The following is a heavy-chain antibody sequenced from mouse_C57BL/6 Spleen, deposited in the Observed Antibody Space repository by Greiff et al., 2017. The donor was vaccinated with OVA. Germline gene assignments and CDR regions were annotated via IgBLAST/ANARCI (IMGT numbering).Heavy chain of an antibody. CDR2: IYYSGTI. CDR1: GISITTGNYR. Sequence: DVMLVESGPGLVKPSQTVFLTCTVTGISITTGNYRWSWIRQFPGNKLEWIGYIYYSGTITYNPSLTSRTTITRDTPKNQFFLEMNSLTAEDTATYYCAREGDEGYFDYWGQGTTLTVSS. J-gene: IGHJ2*01. D-gene: IGHD3-3*01. V-gene: IGHV3-5*01. CDR3: AREGDEGYFDY.